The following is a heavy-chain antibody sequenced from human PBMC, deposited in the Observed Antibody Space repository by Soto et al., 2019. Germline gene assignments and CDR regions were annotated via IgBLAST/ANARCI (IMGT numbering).Heavy chain of an antibody. CDR3: AVDIVGTGSY. J-gene: IGHJ4*02. CDR1: GFTFSDHY. CDR2: IRNKANRYTT. Sequence: EVQLVESGGGLVQPGGSLRLSCAASGFTFSDHYVDWVRQAPAKGLEWVGRIRNKANRYTTESAASVKGRFTISRDDSKNSVNLQMNSLKTEDTAVYYCAVDIVGTGSYWGQGTLVTVSS. D-gene: IGHD5-12*01. V-gene: IGHV3-72*01.